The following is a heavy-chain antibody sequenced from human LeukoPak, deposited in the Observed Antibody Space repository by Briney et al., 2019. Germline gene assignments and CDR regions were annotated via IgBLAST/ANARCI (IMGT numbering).Heavy chain of an antibody. Sequence: SETLSLTCIVSGGSISSGGYYWSWIRQPPGKGLEWIGHIYYTGSTSYNPSLKSRVTISVDTSQNQFSLKLSSVTAADTAVYYCARWGVQEWDYWGQGTLVTVSS. CDR2: IYYTGST. J-gene: IGHJ4*02. CDR1: GGSISSGGYY. CDR3: ARWGVQEWDY. D-gene: IGHD3-3*01. V-gene: IGHV4-61*08.